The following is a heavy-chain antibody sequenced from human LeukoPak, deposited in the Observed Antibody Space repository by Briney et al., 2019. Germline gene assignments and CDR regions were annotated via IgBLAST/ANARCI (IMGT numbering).Heavy chain of an antibody. D-gene: IGHD6-19*01. CDR3: ARASSGWYGYYMDV. V-gene: IGHV4-59*01. CDR1: GRCIGSEC. J-gene: IGHJ6*03. CDR2: IYYSVST. Sequence: CEALSLACMVAGRCIGSECRCWSRQPPGKGLEWIGYIYYSVSTNYNPSLKSRVTISVDPSKNQCSLKLSSVTAADTAVYYCARASSGWYGYYMDVWGKGTTVTISS.